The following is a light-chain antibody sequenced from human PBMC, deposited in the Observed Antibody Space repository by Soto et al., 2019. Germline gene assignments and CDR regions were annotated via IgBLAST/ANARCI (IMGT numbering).Light chain of an antibody. Sequence: EIVLTQSPGTLSLSPGERATLSCRASQSVSSSYLAWYQQKPGQAPRLLIYGASSRATGLPHRFSGSRSGTDFTLTISSLEPEDFAVYYCQQYGSSPLTFGGGTKVEI. V-gene: IGKV3-20*01. CDR2: GAS. CDR3: QQYGSSPLT. CDR1: QSVSSSY. J-gene: IGKJ4*01.